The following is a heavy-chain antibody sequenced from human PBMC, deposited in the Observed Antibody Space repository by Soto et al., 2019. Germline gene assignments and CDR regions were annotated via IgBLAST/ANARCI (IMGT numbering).Heavy chain of an antibody. J-gene: IGHJ6*02. D-gene: IGHD5-12*01. CDR1: GFIFSNYA. Sequence: QAGGSLRLSCAASGFIFSNYAMSWVRQAPGKGLEWVSAISGSGGSTYYADSVKGRFTISRDNSKYTLYLQMNSLRAEDTAVFYCAKGAYRLVALYYGMDVWGQGTTVTVSS. V-gene: IGHV3-23*01. CDR2: ISGSGGST. CDR3: AKGAYRLVALYYGMDV.